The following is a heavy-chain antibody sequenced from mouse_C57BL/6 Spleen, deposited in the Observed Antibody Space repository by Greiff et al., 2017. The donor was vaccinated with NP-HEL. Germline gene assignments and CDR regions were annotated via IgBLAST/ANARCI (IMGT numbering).Heavy chain of an antibody. V-gene: IGHV1-82*01. D-gene: IGHD1-1*01. Sequence: QVQLQQSGPELVKPGASVKISCKASGYAFSSSWMNWVKQRPGKGLEWIGRIYPGDGDTNYNGKFKGKATLTADKSSSTAYMQLSGLTSEDSAVYFCARGGSNYRYFDVWGTGTTVTVSS. CDR1: GYAFSSSW. CDR2: IYPGDGDT. J-gene: IGHJ1*03. CDR3: ARGGSNYRYFDV.